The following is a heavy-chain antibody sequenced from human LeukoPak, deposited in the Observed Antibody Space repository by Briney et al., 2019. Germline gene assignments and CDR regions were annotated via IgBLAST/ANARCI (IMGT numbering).Heavy chain of an antibody. Sequence: SETLSLTYTVSGGSISSYYWSWIRQPPGKGLEWIGYIYYSGSTNYNPSLKSRVTISVDTSKNQFSLKLSSVTAADTAVYYCARCCGGSQYNWFDPWGQGTLVTVSS. V-gene: IGHV4-59*01. D-gene: IGHD2-15*01. CDR1: GGSISSYY. CDR2: IYYSGST. J-gene: IGHJ5*02. CDR3: ARCCGGSQYNWFDP.